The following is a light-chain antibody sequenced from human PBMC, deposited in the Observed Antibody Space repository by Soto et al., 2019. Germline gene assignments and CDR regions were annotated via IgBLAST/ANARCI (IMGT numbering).Light chain of an antibody. Sequence: EIVLTQSPATLSLSPGERATLSCRASQSVGTYFAWYQQKPGQAPRLLIYDSSNRATGIPARFSGSGSGTDFTLTISRLEPEDFALYYCQPRSDGPSSFRGLTKVEIK. CDR1: QSVGTY. CDR3: QPRSDGPSS. CDR2: DSS. J-gene: IGKJ4*01. V-gene: IGKV3-11*01.